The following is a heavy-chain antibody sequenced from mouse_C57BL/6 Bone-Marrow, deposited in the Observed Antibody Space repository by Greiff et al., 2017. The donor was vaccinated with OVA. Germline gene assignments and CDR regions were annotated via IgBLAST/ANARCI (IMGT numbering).Heavy chain of an antibody. V-gene: IGHV7-3*01. CDR2: IRTKANGYTT. J-gene: IGHJ2*01. Sequence: EVKLMESGGGLVQPGGSLSLSCAASGFTFTDYYMSWVRQPPGKALEWMGFIRTKANGYTTEYSASVKGRFTISRDNSQSILYLQMDALRAEDSATDYCARYYCGSSFDYWGQGTTLTVSS. CDR3: ARYYCGSSFDY. D-gene: IGHD1-1*01. CDR1: GFTFTDYY.